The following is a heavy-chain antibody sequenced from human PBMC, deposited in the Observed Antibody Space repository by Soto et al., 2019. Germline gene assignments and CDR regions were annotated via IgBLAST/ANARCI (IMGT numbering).Heavy chain of an antibody. CDR1: GGTFSSYA. CDR3: ARGLHATYYYDSSGYETEAFDI. Sequence: ASVKVSCKASGGTFSSYAISWVRQAPGQGLEWMGGIIPIFGTANYAQKFQGRVTITADKSTSTAYMELSSLRSEDTAVYYCARGLHATYYYDSSGYETEAFDIWGQGTMVTVSS. V-gene: IGHV1-69*06. J-gene: IGHJ3*02. CDR2: IIPIFGTA. D-gene: IGHD3-22*01.